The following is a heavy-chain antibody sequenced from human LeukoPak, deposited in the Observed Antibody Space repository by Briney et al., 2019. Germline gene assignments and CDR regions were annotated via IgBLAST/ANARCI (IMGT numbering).Heavy chain of an antibody. CDR2: IIPIFGTA. CDR3: ASPRGLGPYGDKVGLDY. J-gene: IGHJ4*02. V-gene: IGHV1-69*06. CDR1: GGSFSSYA. D-gene: IGHD4-17*01. Sequence: SVKVSCKASGGSFSSYAISWVRQAPGQGLEWMGGIIPIFGTANYAQKFQGRVTITADKSTSTAYMELSSLRSEDTAVYYCASPRGLGPYGDKVGLDYWGQGTLVTVSS.